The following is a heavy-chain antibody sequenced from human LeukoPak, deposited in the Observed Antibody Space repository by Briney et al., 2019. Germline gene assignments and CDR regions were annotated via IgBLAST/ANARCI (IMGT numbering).Heavy chain of an antibody. CDR2: IIPILGIA. Sequence: SSVKVSCKASGGTFSSYTMSWVRQAPGHGPEWMGGIIPILGIANYAQKFQGRVTITADKSTSTAYMELSSLRSEDTAVYYCARVAEPGLFDYWGQGTLVTVSS. V-gene: IGHV1-69*10. J-gene: IGHJ4*02. D-gene: IGHD1-14*01. CDR3: ARVAEPGLFDY. CDR1: GGTFSSYT.